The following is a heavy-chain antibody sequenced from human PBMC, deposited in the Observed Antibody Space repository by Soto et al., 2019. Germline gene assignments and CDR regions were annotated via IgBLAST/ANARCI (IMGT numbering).Heavy chain of an antibody. CDR2: IWYDGSNK. CDR3: ARGGAHGSGSYYFPWVYYYYGMDV. CDR1: GFTFSSYG. D-gene: IGHD3-10*01. J-gene: IGHJ6*02. Sequence: LRLSCAASGFTFSSYGMHWVRQAPGKGLEWVAVIWYDGSNKYYADSVKGRFTISRDNSKNTLYLQMNSLRAEDTAVYYCARGGAHGSGSYYFPWVYYYYGMDVWGQGTTVTVS. V-gene: IGHV3-33*01.